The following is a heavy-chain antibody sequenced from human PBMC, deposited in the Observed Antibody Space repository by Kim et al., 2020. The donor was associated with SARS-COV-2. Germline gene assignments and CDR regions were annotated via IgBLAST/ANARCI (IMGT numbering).Heavy chain of an antibody. CDR3: AIDGNYRIDY. CDR1: GFIVSSNH. D-gene: IGHD1-7*01. Sequence: GGSLRLSCAASGFIVSSNHMTWVLQAPGKGLEWVSIIYSDGRTFYADSVEGRFTISRDSSKNTLYLQLNSLRADDTAGYYCAIDGNYRIDYWGQGTLIT. V-gene: IGHV3-53*01. J-gene: IGHJ4*02. CDR2: IYSDGRT.